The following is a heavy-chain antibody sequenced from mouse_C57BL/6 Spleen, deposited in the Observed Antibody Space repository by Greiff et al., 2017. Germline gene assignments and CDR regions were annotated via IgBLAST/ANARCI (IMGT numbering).Heavy chain of an antibody. CDR3: ARCDYGSSPYYFDY. CDR2: IDPPDSYT. V-gene: IGHV1-59*01. CDR1: GYTFTSYW. J-gene: IGHJ2*01. D-gene: IGHD1-1*01. Sequence: QVQLQQPGAELVRPGTSVKLSCKASGYTFTSYWMHWVKQRPGQGLEWIGVIDPPDSYTNYNQKFKGKATLTVDTSSSTAYMQLSSLTSEDSAVYYCARCDYGSSPYYFDYWGQGTTLTVSS.